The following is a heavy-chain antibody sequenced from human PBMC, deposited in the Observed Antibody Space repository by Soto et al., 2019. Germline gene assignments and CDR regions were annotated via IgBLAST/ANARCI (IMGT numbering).Heavy chain of an antibody. J-gene: IGHJ6*03. CDR3: ARARYPSHYMDV. V-gene: IGHV1-2*04. CDR2: INPNSGGT. D-gene: IGHD1-1*01. CDR1: GYTFTGYY. Sequence: ASVKVSCKASGYTFTGYYMHWVRQAPGQGLEWMGWINPNSGGTNYAQKFQGWVTMTRDTSISTAYMELSSLRSDDTAVYYCARARYPSHYMDVWGKGTTVTVSS.